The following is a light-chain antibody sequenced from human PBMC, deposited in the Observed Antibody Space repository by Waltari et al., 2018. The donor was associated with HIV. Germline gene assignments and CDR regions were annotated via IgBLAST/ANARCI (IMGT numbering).Light chain of an antibody. Sequence: VLLTQYPVTLSVSPGDRVTLPCRASQNIGSYLAWYQQKTGQPPSLLVYGASIRAPGMPARFTGSGSGTDFNLIIDGLQPDDCAVYYCHQYNDWPRCTFGQGTKVEIK. J-gene: IGKJ2*02. CDR2: GAS. V-gene: IGKV3D-15*01. CDR1: QNIGSY. CDR3: HQYNDWPRCT.